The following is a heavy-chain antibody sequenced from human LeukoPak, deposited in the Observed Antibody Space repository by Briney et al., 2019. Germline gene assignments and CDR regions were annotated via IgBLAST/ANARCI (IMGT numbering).Heavy chain of an antibody. CDR3: AKEEMPHAFDL. V-gene: IGHV3-23*01. Sequence: GGSLRLSCAASGFSFRRYAMNWVRQAPGRGLEWVAVISGPGPSTVYADSAKGRFTISRDNSKNTLFLQLDSLRVEDTDIYYCAKEEMPHAFDLWGQGTMVTVSS. D-gene: IGHD5-24*01. CDR2: ISGPGPST. CDR1: GFSFRRYA. J-gene: IGHJ3*01.